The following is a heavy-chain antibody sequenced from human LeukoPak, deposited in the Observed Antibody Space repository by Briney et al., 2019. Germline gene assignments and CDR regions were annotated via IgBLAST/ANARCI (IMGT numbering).Heavy chain of an antibody. V-gene: IGHV3-23*01. CDR3: AKDSTWSRGPFDY. J-gene: IGHJ4*02. CDR2: ISGSGGST. Sequence: GGSLRLSCAASGFTFSSYAMSWVRQAPGKGLEWVSAISGSGGSTYYADSVKGRFTISRDNSKNTLYLQMNGLRAEDTAVYYCAKDSTWSRGPFDYWGQGTLVTVSS. CDR1: GFTFSSYA. D-gene: IGHD2-15*01.